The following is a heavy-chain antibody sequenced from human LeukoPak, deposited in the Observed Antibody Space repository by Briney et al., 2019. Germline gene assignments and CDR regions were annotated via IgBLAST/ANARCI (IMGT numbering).Heavy chain of an antibody. Sequence: PGGSLRLSCAASGFTFSSYWMHWVRQAPGKGLVWVSRINSDGSSTNYADSVKGRLTISRDNAKNTLYLQMNSLRADDTAVYYCARDLIVGATAPLRYWGQGTLVTVSS. CDR3: ARDLIVGATAPLRY. CDR1: GFTFSSYW. D-gene: IGHD1-26*01. V-gene: IGHV3-74*01. CDR2: INSDGSST. J-gene: IGHJ4*02.